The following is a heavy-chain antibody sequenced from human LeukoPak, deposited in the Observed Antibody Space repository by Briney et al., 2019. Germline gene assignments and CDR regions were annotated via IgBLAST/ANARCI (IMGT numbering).Heavy chain of an antibody. CDR3: ARPWRDGYNRREYYFDY. D-gene: IGHD5-24*01. Sequence: ASVKVSFKASGYTFTSYGISWVRQAPGQGLEWMGWISAYNGNTNYAQKLQGRVTMTTDTSTSTAYMELRSLRSDDTAVYYCARPWRDGYNRREYYFDYWGQGTLVTVSS. J-gene: IGHJ4*02. CDR2: ISAYNGNT. CDR1: GYTFTSYG. V-gene: IGHV1-18*01.